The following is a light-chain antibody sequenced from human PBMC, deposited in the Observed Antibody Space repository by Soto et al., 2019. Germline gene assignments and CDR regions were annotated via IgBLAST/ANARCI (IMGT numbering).Light chain of an antibody. V-gene: IGLV2-14*02. Sequence: QSVLTQPASVSGSPGQSITISCTGTSSDVGNYNLVSWYQQHPGKAPKLMIYEVSNRPSGVSNRFSGSKSGNTASLTISGLQAEDEAEYYCSSYTSRNNRVFGGGTKLTVL. CDR3: SSYTSRNNRV. J-gene: IGLJ3*02. CDR2: EVS. CDR1: SSDVGNYNL.